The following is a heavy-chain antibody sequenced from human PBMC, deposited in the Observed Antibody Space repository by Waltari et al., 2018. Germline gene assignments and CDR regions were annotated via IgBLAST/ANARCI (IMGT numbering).Heavy chain of an antibody. Sequence: QVQLQESGPGLVKPSETLSLTCAVSGYSISSGYYWGWIRQPPGKGLEWIGSIDHSGNTYYKPSLKSGVTISVETSKNQFSLKLNSVTAADTAVYYCARTHSSGWKFFFDYWGQGTLVTVSS. D-gene: IGHD6-19*01. V-gene: IGHV4-38-2*01. CDR1: GYSISSGYY. CDR3: ARTHSSGWKFFFDY. J-gene: IGHJ4*02. CDR2: IDHSGNT.